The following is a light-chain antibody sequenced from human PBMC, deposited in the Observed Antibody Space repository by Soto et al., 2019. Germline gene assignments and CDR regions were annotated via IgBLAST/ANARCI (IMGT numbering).Light chain of an antibody. V-gene: IGLV2-23*02. CDR3: CSYGGRSTYV. CDR2: EVS. CDR1: SSDVGSYNL. J-gene: IGLJ1*01. Sequence: QSALTQPASVSGSPGQSITISFTGTSSDVGSYNLVSWYQQHPGKAPKLMIYEVSKRPSGVSNRFSGSKSANTASLTISGLQADDEADYYCCSYGGRSTYVFGTGTKLTVL.